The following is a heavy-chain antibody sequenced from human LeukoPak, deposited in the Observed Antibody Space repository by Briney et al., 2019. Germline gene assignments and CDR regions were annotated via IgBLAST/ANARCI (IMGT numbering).Heavy chain of an antibody. J-gene: IGHJ4*01. Sequence: GGSLRLSCAASGFIFSNYVMSWVRQAPGKGLEWVSGISVSGDSTYYAHSVKGRFTISRDNSKNTLYLQVNSLRAEDTAVYYCAKDLPRITIFGAIHYWGHRSPLTVSS. V-gene: IGHV3-23*01. CDR2: ISVSGDST. CDR1: GFIFSNYV. D-gene: IGHD3-3*01. CDR3: AKDLPRITIFGAIHY.